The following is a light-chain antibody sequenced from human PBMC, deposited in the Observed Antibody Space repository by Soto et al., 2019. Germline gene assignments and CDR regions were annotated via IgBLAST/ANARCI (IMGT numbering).Light chain of an antibody. CDR3: QHSYSAPLT. J-gene: IGKJ4*01. Sequence: DIQMTQSPSSLSASVGDRVTITCRASQSISNYLCWYQQKPGKAPKLLIYAASSLQSGVPSRFSGSGSWTEFTLTISRLQPEDFATYYCQHSYSAPLTFGGGTKVEI. V-gene: IGKV1-39*01. CDR2: AAS. CDR1: QSISNY.